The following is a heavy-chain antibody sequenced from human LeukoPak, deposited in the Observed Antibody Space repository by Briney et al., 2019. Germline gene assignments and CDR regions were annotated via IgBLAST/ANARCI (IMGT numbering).Heavy chain of an antibody. CDR1: ADAITSHYY. J-gene: IGHJ4*02. V-gene: IGHV4-38-2*02. Sequence: SETLSLTCIVSADAITSHYYWGWIRQPPGKGGKGLEWIASVYHSGANYVNPSLKSRVTTSVDTSKSQFYLTLTSVTAADTAVYFCARASFASGSYYFDLWGQGTLITVSS. CDR2: VYHSGAN. D-gene: IGHD3-10*01. CDR3: ARASFASGSYYFDL.